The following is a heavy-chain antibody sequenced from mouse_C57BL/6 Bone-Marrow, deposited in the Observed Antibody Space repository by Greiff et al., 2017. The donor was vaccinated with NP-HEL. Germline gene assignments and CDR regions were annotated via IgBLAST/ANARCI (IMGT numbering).Heavy chain of an antibody. J-gene: IGHJ4*01. CDR3: ARGDYYGSSYAMDY. D-gene: IGHD1-1*01. CDR1: GFSINSDCY. CDR2: TFYSGIT. Sequence: EVHLVESGPSLVRPSQTLSLTCTVTGFSINSDCYWIWIRQFPGNKLEYIGYTFYSGITYYNPSLESRTYITRDTSKNQFSLKLSSVTTEDTATYYCARGDYYGSSYAMDYWGQGTSVTVSS. V-gene: IGHV3-3*01.